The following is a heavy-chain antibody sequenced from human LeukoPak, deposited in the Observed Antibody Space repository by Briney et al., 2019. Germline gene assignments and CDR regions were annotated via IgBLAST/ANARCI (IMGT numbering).Heavy chain of an antibody. Sequence: PSETLSLTCTVSRGSISGYYWSWIRQPPGKGLEWIGSIYYSGNTYYNASLKSQVSISIDTSKNQFSLKLTSVTAADTAVYYCARQTGSGLFILPGGQGTLVTVSS. V-gene: IGHV4-59*04. CDR3: ARQTGSGLFILP. J-gene: IGHJ4*02. D-gene: IGHD3/OR15-3a*01. CDR1: RGSISGYY. CDR2: IYYSGNT.